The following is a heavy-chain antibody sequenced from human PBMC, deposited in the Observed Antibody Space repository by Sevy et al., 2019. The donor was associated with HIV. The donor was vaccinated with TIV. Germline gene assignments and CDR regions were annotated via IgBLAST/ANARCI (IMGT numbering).Heavy chain of an antibody. V-gene: IGHV3-64*01. CDR2: ISSNGGST. J-gene: IGHJ6*02. Sequence: GGSLRLSCAASGFTFSSYAMHWVRQAPGKGLEYVSAISSNGGSTYYANSVKGRFTISRDNSKNTLYLQMGSLRAEDMAVYYCARGYSSSIYGMDVRGQGTTVTVSS. CDR3: ARGYSSSIYGMDV. D-gene: IGHD6-6*01. CDR1: GFTFSSYA.